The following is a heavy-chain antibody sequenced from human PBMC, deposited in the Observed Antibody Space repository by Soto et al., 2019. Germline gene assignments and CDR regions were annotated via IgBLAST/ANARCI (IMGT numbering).Heavy chain of an antibody. J-gene: IGHJ6*03. V-gene: IGHV1-18*01. CDR1: GYSFTNYG. D-gene: IGHD6-19*01. Sequence: QARLVQSGAEVKKPGASVTVSCKASGYSFTNYGITWVRQAPGQGLEWMGWISGFNGNTHYAQKLQGRVTTTTDASTSTAYMELRSLRSDDTAVYYCARDRGVAPPVAGNTHYYYYMDVWGKGTTVTVSS. CDR3: ARDRGVAPPVAGNTHYYYYMDV. CDR2: ISGFNGNT.